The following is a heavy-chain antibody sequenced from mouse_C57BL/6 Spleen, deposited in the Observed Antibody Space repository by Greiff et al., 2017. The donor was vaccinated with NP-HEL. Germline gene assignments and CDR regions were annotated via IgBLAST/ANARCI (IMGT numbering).Heavy chain of an antibody. CDR2: INPSDTYT. Sequence: VQLQQPGAELVMPGASVKLSCKASGYTFTSYWMHWVKQRPGQGLEWIGKINPSDTYTNYNQKFKGKSTLTVDTSSSTAYMQLSSLTSEDSAVYYCARELLSYAMDYWGQGTSVTVSS. V-gene: IGHV1-69*01. CDR1: GYTFTSYW. CDR3: ARELLSYAMDY. J-gene: IGHJ4*01. D-gene: IGHD2-12*01.